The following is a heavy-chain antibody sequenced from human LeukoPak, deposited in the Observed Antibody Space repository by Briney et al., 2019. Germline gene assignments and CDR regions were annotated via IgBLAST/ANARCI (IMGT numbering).Heavy chain of an antibody. CDR3: AREGYSSGWFRL. CDR1: GFTFSNYA. D-gene: IGHD6-19*01. V-gene: IGHV3-23*01. Sequence: PGGSLRLSCAASGFTFSNYAMSWVRQAPGKGLEWVSVISGSGGSTNYADSVKGRFPISRDNSKNTLYLQMNSLRAEDTAVYYCAREGYSSGWFRLWGQGTLVTVSS. J-gene: IGHJ5*02. CDR2: ISGSGGST.